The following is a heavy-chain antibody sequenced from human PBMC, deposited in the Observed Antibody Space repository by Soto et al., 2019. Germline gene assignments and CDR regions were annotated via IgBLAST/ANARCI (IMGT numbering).Heavy chain of an antibody. V-gene: IGHV1-46*01. CDR1: GYAFSTYF. CDR2: INPRDGWT. CDR3: ARDGFITSRCGGGGNRFDL. J-gene: IGHJ5*02. D-gene: IGHD3-10*01. Sequence: ASVKVSCKASGYAFSTYFIHWLRQAPGQGPQWMGIINPRDGWTTYAQSFQGRVTMTRDTSTNTVYMELSRLRSEDTAVYYCARDGFITSRCGGGGNRFDLRGQGALVTVSS.